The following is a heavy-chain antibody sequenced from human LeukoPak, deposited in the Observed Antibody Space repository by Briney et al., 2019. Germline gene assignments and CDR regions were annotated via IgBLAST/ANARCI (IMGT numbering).Heavy chain of an antibody. CDR1: GGSISSYY. CDR2: IFSSGIT. V-gene: IGHV4-4*07. J-gene: IGHJ5*02. D-gene: IGHD4-17*01. Sequence: SETLSLTCTVSGGSISSYYWSWIRQPAGKGLEWIGRIFSSGITKYNPSLKSRVTTSVDTSKNQFSLRLSSVTAADTAVYYCARDAPYGDFWFDPWGQGTLVTVSS. CDR3: ARDAPYGDFWFDP.